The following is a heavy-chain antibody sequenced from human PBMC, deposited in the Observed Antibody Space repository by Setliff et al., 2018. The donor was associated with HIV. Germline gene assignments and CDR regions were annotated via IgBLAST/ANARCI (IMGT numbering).Heavy chain of an antibody. Sequence: SETLSLTCTVSGGSISSFYWSWIRQPAGKGLEWIGRLYTSGSANYIPSLKSRVTMSVDTSKNQLSLRLSSVTAADTAIYSCARSRHCGSDCYFDLSGQGTLVTVSS. CDR1: GGSISSFY. CDR2: LYTSGSA. J-gene: IGHJ4*02. CDR3: ARSRHCGSDCYFDL. D-gene: IGHD2-21*02. V-gene: IGHV4-4*07.